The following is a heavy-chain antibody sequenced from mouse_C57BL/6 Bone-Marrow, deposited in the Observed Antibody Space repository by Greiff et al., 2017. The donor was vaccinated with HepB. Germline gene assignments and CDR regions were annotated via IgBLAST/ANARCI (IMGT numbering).Heavy chain of an antibody. CDR2: INPYNGGT. Sequence: VQLQQSGPVLVKPGASVKMSCKASGYTFTDYYMNWVKQSHGKRLEWIGVINPYNGGTSYNQKFKGKATLTVDKSSSTAYMELNSLTSEDSAVYYCASRWFPYAMDYWGQGTSVTVSS. V-gene: IGHV1-19*01. J-gene: IGHJ4*01. CDR1: GYTFTDYY. CDR3: ASRWFPYAMDY. D-gene: IGHD1-1*02.